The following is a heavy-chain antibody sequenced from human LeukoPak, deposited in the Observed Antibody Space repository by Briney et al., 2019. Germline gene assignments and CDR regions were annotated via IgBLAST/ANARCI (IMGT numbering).Heavy chain of an antibody. J-gene: IGHJ4*02. Sequence: SETLSLTCAVYGGSFSGYYWSWIRQPPGKGLEWIGEINHSGSTCYNPSLKSRVTISVDTSKNQFSLKLSSVTAADTAVYYCARLIVGATDFDYWGQGTLVTVSS. D-gene: IGHD1-26*01. CDR1: GGSFSGYY. V-gene: IGHV4-34*01. CDR2: INHSGST. CDR3: ARLIVGATDFDY.